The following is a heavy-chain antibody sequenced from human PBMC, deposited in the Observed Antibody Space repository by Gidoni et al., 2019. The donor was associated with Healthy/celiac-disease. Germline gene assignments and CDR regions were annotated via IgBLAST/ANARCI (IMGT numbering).Heavy chain of an antibody. D-gene: IGHD3-22*01. CDR2: IIPIFGTA. CDR1: GGTFRSSA. Sequence: QVQLVQSGAEVKKPGSSVKVSCKAYGGTFRSSAISWVRQAPGQGLEWMGGIIPIFGTANYAQKFQGRVTITADESTSTAYMELSSLRSEDTAVYYCARDQDDSSGYYYHWFDPWGQGTLVTVSS. CDR3: ARDQDDSSGYYYHWFDP. V-gene: IGHV1-69*01. J-gene: IGHJ5*02.